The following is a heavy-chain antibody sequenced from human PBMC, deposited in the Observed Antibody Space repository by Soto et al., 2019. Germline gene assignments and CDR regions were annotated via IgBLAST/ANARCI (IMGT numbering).Heavy chain of an antibody. CDR1: GFTFSSYA. CDR2: ISDSGGST. CDR3: AKAPSSSWWPFDY. D-gene: IGHD6-13*01. Sequence: EVQLLESGGGLVQPGGSLRLSCAASGFTFSSYAMSWVRQAPGKGLEWVSAISDSGGSTYYADSVKGRFTISRDNSKNPLYLQMNSLRAEDAAVYYCAKAPSSSWWPFDYWGQGTLVTVSS. J-gene: IGHJ4*02. V-gene: IGHV3-23*01.